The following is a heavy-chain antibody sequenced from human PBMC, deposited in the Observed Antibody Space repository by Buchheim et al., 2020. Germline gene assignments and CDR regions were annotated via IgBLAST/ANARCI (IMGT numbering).Heavy chain of an antibody. CDR3: EGENTAMVTPPDY. CDR2: ITSISSYI. J-gene: IGHJ4*02. CDR1: GFTFSSYS. V-gene: IGHV3-21*01. Sequence: EVQLVESGGGLVKPGGSLRLSCAASGFTFSSYSMNWVRQAPGKGLEWVSSITSISSYIYYADSVKGRFTISRDNAKNSLYLKMNRLGAEDTGVYYWEGENTAMVTPPDYWGQGTL. D-gene: IGHD5-18*01.